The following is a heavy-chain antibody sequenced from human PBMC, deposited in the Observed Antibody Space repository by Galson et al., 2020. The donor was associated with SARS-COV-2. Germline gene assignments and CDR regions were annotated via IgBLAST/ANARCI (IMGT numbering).Heavy chain of an antibody. Sequence: GGSLRLSCAASGFTFSSYGMYWVRQAPGKGLEWVAVIWYDGSNKYYADSVKGRFTISRDNSKNTLYLQMNSLRAEDTAVYYCARDDPLAAAGRGYWGQGTLVTVSS. J-gene: IGHJ4*02. CDR1: GFTFSSYG. CDR2: IWYDGSNK. V-gene: IGHV3-33*01. CDR3: ARDDPLAAAGRGY. D-gene: IGHD6-13*01.